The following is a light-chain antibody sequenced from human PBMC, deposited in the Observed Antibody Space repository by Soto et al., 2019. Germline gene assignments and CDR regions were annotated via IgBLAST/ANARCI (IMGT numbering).Light chain of an antibody. Sequence: QSALTQPASVSGSPGQSITISCTGSSNDIGSYNLVSWYQQHPGKAPKLIIFEGTKRPSGVSNRFSGSRSGYTASLTISGLQAEDEADYHCCAFAHSSAFVFGSGTKVTVL. J-gene: IGLJ1*01. CDR1: SNDIGSYNL. CDR3: CAFAHSSAFV. V-gene: IGLV2-23*01. CDR2: EGT.